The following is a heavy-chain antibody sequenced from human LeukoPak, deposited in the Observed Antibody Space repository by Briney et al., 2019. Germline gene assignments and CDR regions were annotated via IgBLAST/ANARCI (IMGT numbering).Heavy chain of an antibody. J-gene: IGHJ4*02. V-gene: IGHV3-30*18. Sequence: GGSLRLSCAASGFTFSSYGMHWVRQAPGKGLEWVAVISYDGSNKYYADSVKGRFTISRDNSKHTLYLQMNSLRAEDTAVYYCAKEASGYSSSWYFDYWGQGTLVTVSS. CDR3: AKEASGYSSSWYFDY. D-gene: IGHD6-13*01. CDR2: ISYDGSNK. CDR1: GFTFSSYG.